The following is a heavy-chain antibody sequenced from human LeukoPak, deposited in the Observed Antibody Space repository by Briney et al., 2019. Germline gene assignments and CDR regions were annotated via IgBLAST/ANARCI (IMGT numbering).Heavy chain of an antibody. J-gene: IGHJ4*02. CDR3: ARDQGDCSSTSCYSSGPGIY. D-gene: IGHD2-2*01. Sequence: ASVKVSCKASGYTFTGYYMHWVRQATGQGLEWMGWINPNSGGTNYAQKFQGWVTMTRDTSISTAYMELSRLSSDDTAVYYCARDQGDCSSTSCYSSGPGIYWGQGTLVTVSS. V-gene: IGHV1-2*04. CDR1: GYTFTGYY. CDR2: INPNSGGT.